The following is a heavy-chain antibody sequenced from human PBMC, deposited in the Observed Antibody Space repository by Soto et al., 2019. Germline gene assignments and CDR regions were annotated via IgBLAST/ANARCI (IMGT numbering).Heavy chain of an antibody. CDR3: ARAHCSGGSCYSVQHWFAP. CDR1: GGSISSSNW. CDR2: MYHSGST. V-gene: IGHV4-4*02. Sequence: QVQLQESGPGLVKPSGTLSLTCAVSGGSISSSNWWSWVRQPPGKGLEWIGEMYHSGSTNHNPSLRSRVTISVDKSKNQFSLKLSSVTAADTAVYYCARAHCSGGSCYSVQHWFAPWRQGTLFTVSS. J-gene: IGHJ5*02. D-gene: IGHD2-15*01.